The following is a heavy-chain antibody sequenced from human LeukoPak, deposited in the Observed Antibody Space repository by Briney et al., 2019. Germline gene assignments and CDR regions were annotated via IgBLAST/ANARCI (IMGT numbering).Heavy chain of an antibody. CDR1: GFTLSTYW. CDR2: INPDGSGK. CDR3: ASWGAGGNS. Sequence: GGSLRLSCEASGFTLSTYWMNWVPQVPGEGLDWVANINPDGSGKRYVDSVKGRFTIARDNADNSLSLQMNSLRAEDTAVYYCASWGAGGNSWGQGTLVTVSS. D-gene: IGHD3-16*01. J-gene: IGHJ4*02. V-gene: IGHV3-7*01.